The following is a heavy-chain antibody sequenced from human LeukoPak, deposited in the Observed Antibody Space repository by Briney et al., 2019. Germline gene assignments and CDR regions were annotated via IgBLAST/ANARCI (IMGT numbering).Heavy chain of an antibody. V-gene: IGHV3-7*01. Sequence: GGSLRLSCAASGFTFSSYWMSWVRQAPGKGLEWVANIKQDGSEKYYVDSVKGRFTISRDNAKNSPYLQMNSLRAEDTAVYYCASIGYYDSSGPHYWGQGTLVTVSS. CDR3: ASIGYYDSSGPHY. J-gene: IGHJ4*02. CDR1: GFTFSSYW. D-gene: IGHD3-22*01. CDR2: IKQDGSEK.